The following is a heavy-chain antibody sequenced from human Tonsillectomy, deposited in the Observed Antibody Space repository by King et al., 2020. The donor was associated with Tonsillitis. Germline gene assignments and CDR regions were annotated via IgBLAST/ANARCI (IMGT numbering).Heavy chain of an antibody. CDR1: GFTFSTYA. V-gene: IGHV3-23*04. CDR3: AKNRGAAAPQNYFMDF. J-gene: IGHJ6*03. D-gene: IGHD6-13*01. CDR2: ISRSGGNT. Sequence: VQLVESGGGLVQPGGSLRLSCAASGFTFSTYAMTWVRQAPGKGLEWVSLISRSGGNTYYADSVKGRFTISRDNSKNTLSLQMNSLRAEDTAVYYCAKNRGAAAPQNYFMDFWGKGTTVTVSS.